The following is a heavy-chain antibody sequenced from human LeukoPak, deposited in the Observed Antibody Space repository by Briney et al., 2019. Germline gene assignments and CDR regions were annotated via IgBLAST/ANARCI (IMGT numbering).Heavy chain of an antibody. Sequence: PGGSLRLSCAASGFTFSSYAGSWVRQAPGKGLEWVSGMSGSGGSTYYADSVKGRFTIFRDNSRNTLYLQMNTLRAEDTAVYYCAKDREYSYVYDAFDIWGQGTLVTVSS. D-gene: IGHD3-16*01. CDR2: MSGSGGST. CDR1: GFTFSSYA. V-gene: IGHV3-23*01. CDR3: AKDREYSYVYDAFDI. J-gene: IGHJ3*02.